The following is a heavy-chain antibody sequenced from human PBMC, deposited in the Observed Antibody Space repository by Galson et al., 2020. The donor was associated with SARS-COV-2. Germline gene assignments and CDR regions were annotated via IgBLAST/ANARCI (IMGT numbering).Heavy chain of an antibody. Sequence: SGPTLVKPTQTLTLTCTFSGFSVSTSGMRVSWIRQPPGKALEWLARIDWDDDKFYSTSLKTRLTISKDTSKNQVVLTMTNMDPVDTATYYCARPVEDTVMDPWEFDLWGQGTLVTVSS. V-gene: IGHV2-70*04. D-gene: IGHD5-18*01. J-gene: IGHJ4*02. CDR3: ARPVEDTVMDPWEFDL. CDR2: IDWDDDK. CDR1: GFSVSTSGMR.